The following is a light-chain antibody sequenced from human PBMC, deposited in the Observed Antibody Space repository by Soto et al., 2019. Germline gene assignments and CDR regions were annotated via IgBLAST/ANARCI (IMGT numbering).Light chain of an antibody. V-gene: IGKV1-33*01. CDR2: DAS. J-gene: IGKJ3*01. Sequence: DIQMTQSPSSLSASVGDRVTITCQASQDISKYLNWYQQKPGKAPKLLIYDASNLETGVPSRFSGSGSGTAFTFTISSLQPEDVATYYCQQYHSLPPLFTFGPGTKVDI. CDR1: QDISKY. CDR3: QQYHSLPPLFT.